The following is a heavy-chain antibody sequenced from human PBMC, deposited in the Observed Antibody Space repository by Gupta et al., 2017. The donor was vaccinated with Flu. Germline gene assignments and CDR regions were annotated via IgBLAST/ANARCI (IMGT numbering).Heavy chain of an antibody. Sequence: EVQLLESGGGLVQPGGSLRLACAASGLASSSYAMSWVRQGPGKGLEWVSAISGSGGSTYYADSVKGRFTISRDNSKNTLYLQMNSLRAEDTAVYYCAKDSRVDYYDSSGYSDYWGQGTLVTVSS. CDR2: ISGSGGST. D-gene: IGHD3-22*01. CDR1: GLASSSYA. CDR3: AKDSRVDYYDSSGYSDY. J-gene: IGHJ4*02. V-gene: IGHV3-23*01.